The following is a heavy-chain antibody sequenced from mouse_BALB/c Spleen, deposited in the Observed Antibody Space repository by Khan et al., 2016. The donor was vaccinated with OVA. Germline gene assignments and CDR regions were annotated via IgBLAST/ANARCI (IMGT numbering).Heavy chain of an antibody. CDR3: MGDDGYYWYFDV. V-gene: IGHV11-2*02. D-gene: IGHD2-3*01. J-gene: IGHJ1*01. CDR1: GFTFSGFW. Sequence: EVQLLETGGGLVQPGGSRGLSCEGSGFTFSGFWMSWVRQTPGKTLEWIGDINSDGSAINYAPSIKDRFTIFRDNDKSTLYLQMSKVRSEDTATYFCMGDDGYYWYFDVWGAGTTVTVSS. CDR2: INSDGSAI.